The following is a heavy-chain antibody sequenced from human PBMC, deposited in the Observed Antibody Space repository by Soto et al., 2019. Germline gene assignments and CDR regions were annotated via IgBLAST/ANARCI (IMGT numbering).Heavy chain of an antibody. V-gene: IGHV3-30*03. CDR3: ARGQGGCSSGCFDY. Sequence: QVQLVESGGGVVQPGRSLRLSCAASGFTFSSYGMHWVRQAPGKGLEWVAVISYDGSNKYNADSVKGRFTISRDKSKNTLYLQMNSLRVEDTAVYCCARGQGGCSSGCFDYWGQGTLVTVSS. D-gene: IGHD6-19*01. J-gene: IGHJ4*02. CDR1: GFTFSSYG. CDR2: ISYDGSNK.